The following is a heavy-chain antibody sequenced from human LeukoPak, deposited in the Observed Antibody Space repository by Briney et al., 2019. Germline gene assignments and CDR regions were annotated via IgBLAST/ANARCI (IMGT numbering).Heavy chain of an antibody. J-gene: IGHJ1*01. CDR3: ATRVVPAAHAEYFQH. CDR2: INPNSGGT. CDR1: GYTFTGYY. Sequence: ASVKVSCKASGYTFTGYYMHWVRQAPGQGLEWMGWINPNSGGTNCAQKFQGRVTMTRDTSISTAYMELSRLRSDDTAVYYCATRVVPAAHAEYFQHWGQGTLVTVSS. V-gene: IGHV1-2*02. D-gene: IGHD2-2*01.